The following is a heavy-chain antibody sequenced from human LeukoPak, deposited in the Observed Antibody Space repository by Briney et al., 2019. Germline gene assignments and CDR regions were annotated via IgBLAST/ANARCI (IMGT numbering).Heavy chain of an antibody. CDR1: GFTFSTYG. D-gene: IGHD3-10*01. J-gene: IGHJ4*02. V-gene: IGHV3-30*19. Sequence: GRSLRLSCAASGFTFSTYGMHWVRQAPGKGLEWVAVISYDGSNKYYADSVKGRFTISRDNSKNTLYLQMNSLRAEDTAVYYCARAPFGVLSGYFDYWGQGTLVTVSS. CDR3: ARAPFGVLSGYFDY. CDR2: ISYDGSNK.